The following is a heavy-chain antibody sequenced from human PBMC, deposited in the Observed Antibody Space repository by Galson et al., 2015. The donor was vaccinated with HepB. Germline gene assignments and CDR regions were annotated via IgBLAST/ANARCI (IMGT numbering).Heavy chain of an antibody. CDR2: ISYDGSNK. CDR3: AGFYYYDSSGYHDY. CDR1: GFTFSSYG. Sequence: SLRLSCAASGFTFSSYGMHWVRQAPGKGLEWVAVISYDGSNKYYADSVKGRFTISRDNSKNTLYLQMNSLRAEDTAVYYCAGFYYYDSSGYHDYWGQGTLVTVSS. J-gene: IGHJ4*02. D-gene: IGHD3-22*01. V-gene: IGHV3-30*03.